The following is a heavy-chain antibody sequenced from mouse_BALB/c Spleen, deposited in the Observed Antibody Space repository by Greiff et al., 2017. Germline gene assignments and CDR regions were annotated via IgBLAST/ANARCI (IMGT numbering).Heavy chain of an antibody. Sequence: VQRVESGPGLVAPSQSLSITCTVSGFSLTSYGVHWVRQPPGKGLEWLGVIWAGGSTNYNSALMSRLSISKDNSKSQVFLKMNSLQTDDTAMYYCARDPYYGNYWTAYWGQGTLVTVSA. CDR1: GFSLTSYG. D-gene: IGHD2-10*01. CDR2: IWAGGST. J-gene: IGHJ3*01. V-gene: IGHV2-9*02. CDR3: ARDPYYGNYWTAY.